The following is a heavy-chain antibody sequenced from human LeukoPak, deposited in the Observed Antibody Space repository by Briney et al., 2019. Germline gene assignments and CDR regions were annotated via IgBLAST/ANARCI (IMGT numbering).Heavy chain of an antibody. Sequence: GGSLRLSCAAPGFTFSSYGMSWVRQAPGKGLEWVSAISGSGGSTYYADSVKGRFTISRDNSKNTLYLQMNSLRAEDTAVYYCAKDLGWIHFAYWGQGTLVTVSS. CDR3: AKDLGWIHFAY. J-gene: IGHJ4*02. CDR2: ISGSGGST. D-gene: IGHD5-18*01. V-gene: IGHV3-23*01. CDR1: GFTFSSYG.